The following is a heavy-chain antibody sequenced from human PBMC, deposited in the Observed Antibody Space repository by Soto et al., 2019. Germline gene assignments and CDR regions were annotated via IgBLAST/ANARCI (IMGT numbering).Heavy chain of an antibody. CDR2: INPNSGGT. D-gene: IGHD2-15*01. V-gene: IGHV1-2*04. J-gene: IGHJ4*02. CDR1: GYTFTGYY. Sequence: QVQLVQSGAEVKKPGASVKVSCKASGYTFTGYYMHWVRQAPGQGLEWMGWINPNSGGTNYAQKFQGWVTMTRDTSISTAYMERSRLRSDDTAVYYCARESGRYCSGGSCWNTYYFDYWGQGTLVTVSS. CDR3: ARESGRYCSGGSCWNTYYFDY.